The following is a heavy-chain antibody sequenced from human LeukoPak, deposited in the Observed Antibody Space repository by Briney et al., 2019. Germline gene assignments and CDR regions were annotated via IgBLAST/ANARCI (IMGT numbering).Heavy chain of an antibody. Sequence: ASVKVSCKASGYTFTGHYIHWVRQAPGQGLEWMGFINPNSGGTNYAQKFQGRVTMTRDTSVSTAYMGLSRLTSDDTAVYYCVRVGHTSGWDFDYWGQGTLVTVSS. D-gene: IGHD6-19*01. J-gene: IGHJ4*02. CDR1: GYTFTGHY. CDR2: INPNSGGT. CDR3: VRVGHTSGWDFDY. V-gene: IGHV1-2*02.